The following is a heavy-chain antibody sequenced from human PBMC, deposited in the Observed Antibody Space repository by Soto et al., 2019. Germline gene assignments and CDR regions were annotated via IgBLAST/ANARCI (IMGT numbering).Heavy chain of an antibody. D-gene: IGHD3-22*01. V-gene: IGHV3-23*01. Sequence: GGSLRLSCAASGFTFSSYAMSWVRQAPGKGLEWVSAISGSGGSTYYADSVKGRFTISRDNSKNTLYLQMNSLRAEDTAVYYCAKVSLDSSGYYSYYFDYWGQGTLVTVSS. CDR2: ISGSGGST. CDR3: AKVSLDSSGYYSYYFDY. CDR1: GFTFSSYA. J-gene: IGHJ4*02.